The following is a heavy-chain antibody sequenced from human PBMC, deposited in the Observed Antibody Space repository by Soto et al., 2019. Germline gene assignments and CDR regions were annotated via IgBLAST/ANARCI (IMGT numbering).Heavy chain of an antibody. CDR1: GSITGYY. CDR2: TFHGGTT. D-gene: IGHD3-16*01. V-gene: IGHV4-59*01. J-gene: IGHJ4*02. CDR3: ARESKGFGYIEY. Sequence: QVQLQESGPGLVKPSETLSLHCIVSGSITGYYWTWFRQAPGQTLEWIGYTFHGGTTKYNPSLEGRVTMSLDTSKNQFSLSLTSVTAADKALYYCARESKGFGYIEYWGQGALVTV.